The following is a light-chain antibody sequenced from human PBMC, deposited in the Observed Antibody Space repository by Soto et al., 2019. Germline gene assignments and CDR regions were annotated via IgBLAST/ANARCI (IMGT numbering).Light chain of an antibody. J-gene: IGKJ4*01. V-gene: IGKV4-1*01. Sequence: DIVMTQSPDSLAVSLGERATINCKSSQSVLYSSNNKNHFAWYQQKPGQPPKLVIDWASTREPGVPDRFRGSGTETDFTLTINSLQAEDVAVDYCEQFYSLPLTFGGGTKVEIK. CDR2: WAS. CDR3: EQFYSLPLT. CDR1: QSVLYSSNNKNH.